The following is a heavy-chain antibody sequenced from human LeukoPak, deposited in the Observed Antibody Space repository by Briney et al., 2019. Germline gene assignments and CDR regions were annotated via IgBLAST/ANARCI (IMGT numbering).Heavy chain of an antibody. V-gene: IGHV7-4-1*02. CDR3: ARAFQSLGGLSLPDY. CDR1: GYTFTNYA. Sequence: ASVKVSCKASGYTFTNYAMNWVRQAPGQGLEWMGWIHPSTGNPTYAQGFTGRFVFSLDTSVSTTYLQISSLKAEDTAVYYCARAFQSLGGLSLPDYWGQGTLVTVSS. D-gene: IGHD3-16*02. J-gene: IGHJ4*02. CDR2: IHPSTGNP.